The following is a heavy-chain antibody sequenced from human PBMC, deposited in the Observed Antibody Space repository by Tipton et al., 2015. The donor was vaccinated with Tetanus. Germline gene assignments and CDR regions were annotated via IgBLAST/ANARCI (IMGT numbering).Heavy chain of an antibody. D-gene: IGHD1-14*01. V-gene: IGHV1-2*02. CDR1: GHTVSVSY. CDR3: ATIRVTTHDWFDP. Sequence: QLVQSGPEVKKPGASVKVSCKASGHTVSVSYIHWVRQAPGQGLQWLGWINPKSGVTKYSHHFQDRVTLTRDTSIGTTYMEVSGLTSDDTAVYYCATIRVTTHDWFDPWGQGTLATVSS. J-gene: IGHJ5*02. CDR2: INPKSGVT.